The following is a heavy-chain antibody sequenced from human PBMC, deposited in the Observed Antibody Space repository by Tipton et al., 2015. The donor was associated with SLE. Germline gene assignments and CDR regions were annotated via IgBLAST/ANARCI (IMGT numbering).Heavy chain of an antibody. CDR1: GGSISSHY. Sequence: LRLSCTVSGGSISSHYWSWIRQPPGKGLEWIGYIYYSGSTNYNPSLKSRVTISVDTSKNQFSLKLSSVTAADTAVYYCARDWGYGGNQSPDYWGQGTLVTVSS. CDR3: ARDWGYGGNQSPDY. V-gene: IGHV4-59*11. D-gene: IGHD4-23*01. J-gene: IGHJ4*02. CDR2: IYYSGST.